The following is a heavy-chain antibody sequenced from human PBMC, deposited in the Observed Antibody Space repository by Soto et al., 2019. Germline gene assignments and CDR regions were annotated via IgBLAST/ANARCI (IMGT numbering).Heavy chain of an antibody. D-gene: IGHD3-10*01. V-gene: IGHV3-66*01. Sequence: EVQVVESGGGLVQPGGSLRLSCAASGFIVSSSYMSWVRQAPGKGLEWVAVIYSAGSTYYADSVKGRFTIYRDSSKNTLYLQRDSLRAEDTAVYYCARSPTRTYYADCFDPWGQGTLVTVSS. CDR2: IYSAGST. CDR1: GFIVSSSY. J-gene: IGHJ5*02. CDR3: ARSPTRTYYADCFDP.